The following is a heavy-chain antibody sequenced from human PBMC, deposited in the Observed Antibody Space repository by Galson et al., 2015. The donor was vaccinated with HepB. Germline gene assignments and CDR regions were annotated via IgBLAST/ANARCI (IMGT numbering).Heavy chain of an antibody. CDR3: AKDRYWNYFFDY. CDR1: GFTFSSYA. V-gene: IGHV3-23*01. D-gene: IGHD1-7*01. Sequence: SLRLSCAASGFTFSSYAMSWVRQAPGKGLEWVSAISGSGGSTYYADSVKGRFTISRDNSKNTLYLQMNSLRAEDTAVYYCAKDRYWNYFFDYWGQGTLVTVSS. CDR2: ISGSGGST. J-gene: IGHJ4*02.